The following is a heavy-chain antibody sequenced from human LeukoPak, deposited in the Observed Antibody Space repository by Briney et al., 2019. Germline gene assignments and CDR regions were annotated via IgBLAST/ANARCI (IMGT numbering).Heavy chain of an antibody. Sequence: GGSLRLSCAASGFTFSSYAMSWVRQVPGKGLEWVSAISGSGGDTYYADSVKGRFTISRDNSKNTLYLQMNSLRAEDTAVYYCAKRIFYDYVWGSSSGAFDIWGQGTMVTVSS. D-gene: IGHD3-16*01. J-gene: IGHJ3*02. CDR1: GFTFSSYA. CDR3: AKRIFYDYVWGSSSGAFDI. V-gene: IGHV3-23*01. CDR2: ISGSGGDT.